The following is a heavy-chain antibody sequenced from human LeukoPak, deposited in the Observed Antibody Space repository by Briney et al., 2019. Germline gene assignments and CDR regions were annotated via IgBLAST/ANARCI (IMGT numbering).Heavy chain of an antibody. Sequence: GGSLRLSYAASGFTFSSYSMNWVRQAPGKGLEWVSSISSSSSYIYYADSVKGRFTISRDNAKNSLYLQMKSLRAEDTAVYYCARDYGAGITGTTSGAPTYYYYYMDVWGKGTTVTVSS. D-gene: IGHD1-7*01. J-gene: IGHJ6*03. V-gene: IGHV3-21*01. CDR3: ARDYGAGITGTTSGAPTYYYYYMDV. CDR2: ISSSSSYI. CDR1: GFTFSSYS.